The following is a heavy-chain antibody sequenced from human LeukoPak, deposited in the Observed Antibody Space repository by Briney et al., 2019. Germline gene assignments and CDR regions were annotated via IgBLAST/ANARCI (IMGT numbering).Heavy chain of an antibody. J-gene: IGHJ4*02. D-gene: IGHD5-12*01. CDR3: ARHDGATLDY. CDR1: GGSVSSYY. CDR2: IYYSGST. Sequence: SETLSLTCTVSGGSVSSYYWSLIRQPAGKGLEWIGYIYYSGSTNYNPSLKSRVTISVDTSKNQFSLKLSSVTAADTAVYYCARHDGATLDYWGQGTLVTVSS. V-gene: IGHV4-59*08.